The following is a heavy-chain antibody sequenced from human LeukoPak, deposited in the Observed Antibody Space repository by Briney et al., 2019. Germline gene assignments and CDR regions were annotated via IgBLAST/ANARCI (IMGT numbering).Heavy chain of an antibody. CDR2: INHSGST. D-gene: IGHD3-22*01. CDR1: GGWFSGYY. Sequence: SETLSLTCAVYGGWFSGYYWSWIRQRPGKGLEWIGEINHSGSTNYNPSLKSRVTISVDTSKNQFSLKLSSVTAADTAVYYCARGTTYYYDSSGYYYYYGMDVWGQGTTVTVSS. CDR3: ARGTTYYYDSSGYYYYYGMDV. J-gene: IGHJ6*02. V-gene: IGHV4-34*01.